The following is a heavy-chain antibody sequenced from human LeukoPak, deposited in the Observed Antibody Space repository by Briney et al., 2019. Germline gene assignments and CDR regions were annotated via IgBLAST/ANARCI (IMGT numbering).Heavy chain of an antibody. V-gene: IGHV3-53*05. CDR2: MYSGGST. Sequence: PGGSLRLSCAASGFSVSSNYMNWVRQAPGKGLEWVSVMYSGGSTYYADSVKGRFTISRDNFKNTLYLQMNGLRAEDTAVYRCAKDSHLGGPGHFDYWGQGTLVTVSS. D-gene: IGHD3-16*01. CDR1: GFSVSSNY. CDR3: AKDSHLGGPGHFDY. J-gene: IGHJ4*02.